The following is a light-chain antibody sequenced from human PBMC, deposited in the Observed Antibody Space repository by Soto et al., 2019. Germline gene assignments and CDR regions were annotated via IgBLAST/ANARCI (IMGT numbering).Light chain of an antibody. J-gene: IGLJ2*01. CDR1: SSDVGSYDL. CDR3: CSYTRSGTLS. Sequence: QSALTQPASVSGSPGQSITISCTGTSSDVGSYDLVSWYQQHPGNAPKLMIYEVSKRPSGVSDRFSGSKSGNTASLTISGLQPEDTALYYCCSYTRSGTLSFGGGTKLTVL. CDR2: EVS. V-gene: IGLV2-14*02.